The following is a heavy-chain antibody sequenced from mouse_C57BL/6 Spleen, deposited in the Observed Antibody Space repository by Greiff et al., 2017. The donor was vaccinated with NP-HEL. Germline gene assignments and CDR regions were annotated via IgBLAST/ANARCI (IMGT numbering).Heavy chain of an antibody. Sequence: VQLQQPGAELVRPGTSVKLSCKASGYTFTSYWMHWVKQRPGQGLEWIGVIDPSDSYTNYNQKFKGKATLTVDTSSSTAYMQLSSLTSEDSAVYYCANYDGYYPPFAYWGQGTLVTVSA. V-gene: IGHV1-59*01. CDR2: IDPSDSYT. CDR3: ANYDGYYPPFAY. D-gene: IGHD2-3*01. J-gene: IGHJ3*01. CDR1: GYTFTSYW.